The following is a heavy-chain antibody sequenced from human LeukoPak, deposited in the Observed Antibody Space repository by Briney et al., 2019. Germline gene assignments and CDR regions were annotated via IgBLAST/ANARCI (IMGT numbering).Heavy chain of an antibody. V-gene: IGHV4-38-2*02. CDR1: GYSISSGYY. J-gene: IGHJ4*02. Sequence: SETLSLTCTVSGYSISSGYYWGWIRQPPGKGLEWIGSIYHSGSTYYNPSLKSRVTISVDTSKNQFSLKLSSVTAADTAVYYCARMERNRGNRLARVGFDYWGQGTLVTVSS. CDR3: ARMERNRGNRLARVGFDY. D-gene: IGHD1-14*01. CDR2: IYHSGST.